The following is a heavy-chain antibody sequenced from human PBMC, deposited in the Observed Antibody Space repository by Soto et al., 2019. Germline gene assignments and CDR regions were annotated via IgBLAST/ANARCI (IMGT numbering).Heavy chain of an antibody. J-gene: IGHJ4*02. CDR2: ISYDVSNK. V-gene: IGHV3-30*18. Sequence: QVQLVESGGGVVQPGRSLRLSCVASGFIFSNYGMHWVRQAPGKGLEWVAVISYDVSNKYYADSVKGRFTISRDNSKNTLYLQINSLRPEDTAVYYCAKDRYSSGWYGAPGNKWGQGTLVTVSS. D-gene: IGHD6-19*01. CDR1: GFIFSNYG. CDR3: AKDRYSSGWYGAPGNK.